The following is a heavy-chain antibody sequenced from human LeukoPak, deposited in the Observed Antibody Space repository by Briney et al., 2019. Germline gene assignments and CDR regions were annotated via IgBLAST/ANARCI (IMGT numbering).Heavy chain of an antibody. D-gene: IGHD6-13*01. CDR1: GFTFSSYS. J-gene: IGHJ3*02. V-gene: IGHV3-21*01. CDR3: ANLDSSSWTEDAFDI. CDR2: ISSSSSHI. Sequence: GGSLRLSCAASGFTFSSYSMNWVRQAPGKGLEWVSSISSSSSHIYYADSVKGRFTISRDNAKNSLYLQMNSLRAEDTAVYYCANLDSSSWTEDAFDIWGQGTMVTVSS.